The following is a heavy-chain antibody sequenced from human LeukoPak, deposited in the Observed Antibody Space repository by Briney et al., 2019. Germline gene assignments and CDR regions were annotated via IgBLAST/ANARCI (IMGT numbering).Heavy chain of an antibody. CDR1: GFTFSSYW. CDR3: ARLRGATGFDY. CDR2: IKQDGSEK. Sequence: GGSLRLSCAASGFTFSSYWKSWVRQAPGKGLEWVANIKQDGSEKYYVDSVKGRFTISRDNAKNSLYLQMNSLRAEDTAVYYCARLRGATGFDYWGQGTLVTVSS. D-gene: IGHD1-26*01. V-gene: IGHV3-7*01. J-gene: IGHJ4*02.